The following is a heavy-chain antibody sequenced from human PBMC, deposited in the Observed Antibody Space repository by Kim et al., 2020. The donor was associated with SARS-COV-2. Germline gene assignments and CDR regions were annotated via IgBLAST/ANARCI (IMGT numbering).Heavy chain of an antibody. CDR1: GGSISSYY. CDR3: ARHGVSSGYRGDGYNLYSTVS. Sequence: SETLSLTCTVSGGSISSYYWSWIRQPPGKGLEWIGYIFDSGSTNYNPSLKSRVTISVDTSKNQFSLKLSSVTAADTAVYYCARHGVSSGYRGDGYNLYSTVSWGEATTVTVSS. D-gene: IGHD5-12*01. V-gene: IGHV4-59*01. J-gene: IGHJ6*04. CDR2: IFDSGST.